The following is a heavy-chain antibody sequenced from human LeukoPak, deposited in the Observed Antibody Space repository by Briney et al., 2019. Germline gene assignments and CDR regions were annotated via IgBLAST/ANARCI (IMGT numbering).Heavy chain of an antibody. CDR3: AKDLYGSGSYYLDV. V-gene: IGHV3-43D*04. CDR2: ISWDGGST. CDR1: GFTFDDYA. J-gene: IGHJ6*03. Sequence: GGSLRLSCAASGFTFDDYAMHWVRQAPGKGLEWVSLISWDGGSTYYADSVKGRFTISRDNSKNSLYLQMNSLRAEDTALYYCAKDLYGSGSYYLDVWGKGTTVTASS. D-gene: IGHD3-10*01.